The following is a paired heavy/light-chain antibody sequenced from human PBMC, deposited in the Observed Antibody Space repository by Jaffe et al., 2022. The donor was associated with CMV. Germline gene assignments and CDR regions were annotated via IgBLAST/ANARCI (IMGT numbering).Heavy chain of an antibody. CDR3: ARKGGYDSGAWDLAAFDI. J-gene: IGHJ3*02. D-gene: IGHD3-22*01. CDR2: INPSGGST. V-gene: IGHV1-46*01. CDR1: GYSFTDYY. Sequence: QVQLVQSGAEVKKPGASVKVSCKASGYSFTDYYMFWVRQAPGQGLEVMGRINPSGGSTTYAQKFQGRVTMTRDTSTSTFYMELDSLISEDTAVYFCARKGGYDSGAWDLAAFDIWGQGTKVTVSS.
Light chain of an antibody. CDR1: QTISSY. CDR3: QQSYSTPMYT. CDR2: LAS. Sequence: DIQMTQSPSSLSASIGDRVTITCRASQTISSYLNWYQQKPGKAPKLLIHLASRLHTGVPSRFSGSGSGTDFTLTISSLQPEDFATYYCQQSYSTPMYTFGQGTKLEIK. V-gene: IGKV1-39*01. J-gene: IGKJ2*01.